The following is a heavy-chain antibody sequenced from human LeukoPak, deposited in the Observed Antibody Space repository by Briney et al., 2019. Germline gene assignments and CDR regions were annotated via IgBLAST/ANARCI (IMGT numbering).Heavy chain of an antibody. J-gene: IGHJ4*02. D-gene: IGHD3-16*01. CDR3: ASSLGRFFDY. V-gene: IGHV4-59*01. CDR1: GGSISSYY. CDR2: IYYSGST. Sequence: NPSETLSLTCTVSGGSISSYYWSWIRQPPGKGLEWIGYIYYSGSTNYNPSLKSRVTISVDTSKNQFSLKLSSVTAADTAVYYCASSLGRFFDYWGQGTLVTVSS.